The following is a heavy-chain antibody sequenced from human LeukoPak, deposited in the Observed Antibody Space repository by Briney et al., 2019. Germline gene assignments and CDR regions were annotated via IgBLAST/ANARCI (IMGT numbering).Heavy chain of an antibody. D-gene: IGHD6-19*01. Sequence: GGSLRLSCAASGCTFSSYWMSWVRQAPGKGLEWVSSISGSSSYIYYADSLKGRFTISRDNAKNSLYLQMNSLRAEDTAVYCCARGTVAGTPDFDFWGQGTLVTVSS. CDR2: ISGSSSYI. CDR3: ARGTVAGTPDFDF. V-gene: IGHV3-21*01. CDR1: GCTFSSYW. J-gene: IGHJ4*02.